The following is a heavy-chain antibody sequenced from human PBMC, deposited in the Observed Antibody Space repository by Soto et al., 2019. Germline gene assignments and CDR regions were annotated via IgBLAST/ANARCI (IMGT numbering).Heavy chain of an antibody. CDR3: AKGSVVVAAKFDS. Sequence: EVQLLESGGALVQPGVSLSLSCAASGFTYNNYAMGWVRQAPGKGLEWVSAISSSGDSAYYADSVKGRFTISRDNSRNTMFLQMNKLSAEDTAVYYCAKGSVVVAAKFDSWGQGTQVTVSS. CDR1: GFTYNNYA. CDR2: ISSSGDSA. J-gene: IGHJ4*02. V-gene: IGHV3-23*01. D-gene: IGHD2-21*02.